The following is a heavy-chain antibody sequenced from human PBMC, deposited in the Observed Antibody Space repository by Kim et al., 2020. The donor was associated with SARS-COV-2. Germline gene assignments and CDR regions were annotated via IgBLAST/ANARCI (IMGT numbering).Heavy chain of an antibody. J-gene: IGHJ5*02. Sequence: ADSVKGRFTIARDNSKNALYLQMNSRRAEDTAVYYCAKFARRGALNWFDPWGQGTLVTVSS. D-gene: IGHD3-10*01. CDR3: AKFARRGALNWFDP. V-gene: IGHV3-23*01.